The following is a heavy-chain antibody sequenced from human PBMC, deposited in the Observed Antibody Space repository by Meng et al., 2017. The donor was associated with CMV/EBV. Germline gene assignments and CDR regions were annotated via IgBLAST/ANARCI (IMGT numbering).Heavy chain of an antibody. CDR3: ARLNLMTTVTTPGSYYYYDMDV. J-gene: IGHJ6*02. CDR1: GGPISSDY. D-gene: IGHD4-11*01. Sequence: SETLSLTFTVPGGPISSDYWSWIRQPPGKGLEWIGYIYYSGSTNYNPSLKSRVTISVDTSKNQFSLKLSSVTAADTAVYYCARLNLMTTVTTPGSYYYYDMDVWGQGTTVTVSS. CDR2: IYYSGST. V-gene: IGHV4-59*01.